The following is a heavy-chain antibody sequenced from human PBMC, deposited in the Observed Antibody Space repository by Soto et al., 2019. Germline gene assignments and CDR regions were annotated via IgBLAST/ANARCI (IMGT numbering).Heavy chain of an antibody. CDR1: GGSFSGYY. CDR2: INHSGST. V-gene: IGHV4-34*01. D-gene: IGHD6-13*01. Sequence: QVQLQQWGAGLLKPSETLSLTCAVYGGSFSGYYWSWIRQPPGKGLEWIGEINHSGSTNYNPSLKSRVTISVDTSKNQCSLKLSSVTAADTAVYYCARGGFPGYSSSWYSPPLFWGQGTLVTVSS. CDR3: ARGGFPGYSSSWYSPPLF. J-gene: IGHJ4*02.